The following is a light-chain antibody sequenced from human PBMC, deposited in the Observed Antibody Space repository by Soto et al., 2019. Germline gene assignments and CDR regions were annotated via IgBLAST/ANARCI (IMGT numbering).Light chain of an antibody. Sequence: EIGLTQSPGTLSWSAGERATLSVRASQSVSSSFLAWYQQKPGQAPRLLIYGASSRATGIPDRFSGSGSGTDFTLTISRLEPEDFAVYYCHQYGSSPATFGQGTKVDIK. V-gene: IGKV3-20*01. CDR2: GAS. CDR3: HQYGSSPAT. CDR1: QSVSSSF. J-gene: IGKJ1*01.